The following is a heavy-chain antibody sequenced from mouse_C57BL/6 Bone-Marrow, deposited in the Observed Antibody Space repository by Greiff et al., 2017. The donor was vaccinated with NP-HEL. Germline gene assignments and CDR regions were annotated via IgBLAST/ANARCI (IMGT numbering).Heavy chain of an antibody. CDR1: GFTFSSYA. CDR2: FRDGGSYT. Sequence: EVMLVESGGGLVKPGGSLKLSCAASGFTFSSYAMSWVRQTPEKRLEWVATFRDGGSYTYYQDNVKGRFTFSRDNAKNNLYRQRSHLKSENTAMYYCARDRELFYWYFDVWGTGTTVTVSS. J-gene: IGHJ1*03. V-gene: IGHV5-4*01. D-gene: IGHD3-3*01. CDR3: ARDRELFYWYFDV.